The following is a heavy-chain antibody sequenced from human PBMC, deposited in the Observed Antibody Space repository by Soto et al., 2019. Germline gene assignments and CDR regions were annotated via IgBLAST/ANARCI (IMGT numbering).Heavy chain of an antibody. V-gene: IGHV1-46*03. CDR1: GYTFTSYY. Sequence: ASVKVSCKASGYTFTSYYMHWVRQAPGQGLEWMGIINPSGGSTSYAQKFQGRVTMTRDTSTSTVYMELSSLRSEDTAVYYCARVGTTVTTWTGVFDYWGQGTLVTVSS. CDR3: ARVGTTVTTWTGVFDY. D-gene: IGHD4-17*01. J-gene: IGHJ4*02. CDR2: INPSGGST.